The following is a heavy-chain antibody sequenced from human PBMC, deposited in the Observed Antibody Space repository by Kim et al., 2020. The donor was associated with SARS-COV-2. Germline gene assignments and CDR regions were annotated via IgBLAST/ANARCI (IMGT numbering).Heavy chain of an antibody. CDR3: AKEVYYGSGTIYYGMDV. V-gene: IGHV3-30*18. J-gene: IGHJ6*02. CDR1: GFTFSSYG. CDR2: ISYDGSNK. Sequence: GGSLRLSCAASGFTFSSYGMHWVRQAPGKGLEWVAVISYDGSNKYYVDSVKGRFTISRDNSKNTLYLQMNSLRAEDTAVYYCAKEVYYGSGTIYYGMDVWGQGTTVTVSS. D-gene: IGHD3-10*01.